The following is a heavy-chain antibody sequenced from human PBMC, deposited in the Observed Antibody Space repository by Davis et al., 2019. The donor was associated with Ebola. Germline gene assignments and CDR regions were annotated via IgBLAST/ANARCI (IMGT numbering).Heavy chain of an antibody. J-gene: IGHJ4*02. CDR2: IYYSGST. CDR1: GGSISSGDYY. V-gene: IGHV4-61*08. CDR3: ARGGGSYYGAVDY. Sequence: PSETLSLTCTVSGGSISSGDYYWSWIRQPPGKGLEWIGYIYYSGSTNYNPSLKSRVTISVDTSKNQFSLKLSSVTAADTAVYYCARGGGSYYGAVDYWGQGTLVTVSS. D-gene: IGHD1-26*01.